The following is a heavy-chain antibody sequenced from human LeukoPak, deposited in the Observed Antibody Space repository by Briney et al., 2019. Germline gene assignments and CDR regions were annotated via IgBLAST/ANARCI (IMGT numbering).Heavy chain of an antibody. J-gene: IGHJ5*02. D-gene: IGHD2-15*01. V-gene: IGHV1-46*01. CDR2: INPSGGST. CDR3: ARDRGYCSGGSCSNNWFDP. CDR1: GYTFTSYY. Sequence: RASVKVSCKASGYTFTSYYMHWVRQAPGQGLEWMGIINPSGGSTSYAQKFQGRVTMTRDTSTSTAYMELSSLRSEDTAVYYCARDRGYCSGGSCSNNWFDPWGQGTLVTVSS.